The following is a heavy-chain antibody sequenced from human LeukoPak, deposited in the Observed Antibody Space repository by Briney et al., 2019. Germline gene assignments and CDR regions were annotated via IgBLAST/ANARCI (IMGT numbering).Heavy chain of an antibody. CDR3: ARLVGVATTNNWFDP. CDR2: IYYSGST. J-gene: IGHJ5*02. CDR1: FGSLSSHF. V-gene: IGHV4-59*08. Sequence: SEALSLPRTVSFGSLSSHFWGLIRPPPREGLEGGWYIYYSGSTNYNPSLKSRVTISVDTSKNQFSLKLTSVTAADTAVYYCARLVGVATTNNWFDPWGQGTLVTVSS. D-gene: IGHD5-12*01.